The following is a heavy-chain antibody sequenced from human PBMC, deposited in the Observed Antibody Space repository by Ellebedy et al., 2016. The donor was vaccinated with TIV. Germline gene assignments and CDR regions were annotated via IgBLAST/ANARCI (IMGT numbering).Heavy chain of an antibody. D-gene: IGHD1-26*01. CDR1: GFTFSNYA. J-gene: IGHJ4*02. CDR2: ISGSGGST. CDR3: AKGSVWELLLTCFDY. V-gene: IGHV3-23*01. Sequence: GESLKISCAASGFTFSNYAMNWARQAPGKGLEWVSGISGSGGSTHYADSVKGRFSISRDNSKNTLYVRMNSLSVEDTAVYYCAKGSVWELLLTCFDYWGQGTLVTVSS.